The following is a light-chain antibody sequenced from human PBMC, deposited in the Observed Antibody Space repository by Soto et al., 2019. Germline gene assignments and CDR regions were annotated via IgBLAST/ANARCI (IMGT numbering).Light chain of an antibody. CDR2: SNN. CDR1: SSNIGSNP. J-gene: IGLJ3*02. V-gene: IGLV1-44*01. CDR3: AAWDDSLNGRV. Sequence: LTQPPSASGTPGQRVTISCSGSSSNIGSNPVNWYQQLPGTAPKLLIYSNNQRPSGVPDRFSGSKSGTSASLAISGLQSEDEADYYCAAWDDSLNGRVFGGGTKLTVL.